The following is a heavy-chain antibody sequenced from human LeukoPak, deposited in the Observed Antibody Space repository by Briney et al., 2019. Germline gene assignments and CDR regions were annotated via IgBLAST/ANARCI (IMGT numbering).Heavy chain of an antibody. V-gene: IGHV3-21*01. CDR1: GFPLRSYS. CDR2: ISSSSSYI. Sequence: GSLRLSCSASGFPLRSYSMNWVRPAPGKGLEWVSSISSSSSYIYYADSVKGRFTISRDNAKNSLYLQMNSLRAEDTAVYYCARDLATTPGYWGQGTLVTVSS. CDR3: ARDLATTPGY. J-gene: IGHJ4*02. D-gene: IGHD5-12*01.